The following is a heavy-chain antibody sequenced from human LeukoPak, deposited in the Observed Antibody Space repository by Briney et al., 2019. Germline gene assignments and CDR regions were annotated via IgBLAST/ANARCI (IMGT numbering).Heavy chain of an antibody. D-gene: IGHD3/OR15-3a*01. CDR1: GYPFTSYY. V-gene: IGHV1-46*01. CDR2: INPSGGST. Sequence: GASVKVSCKASGYPFTSYYLHWVRQAPGQGLEWMGIINPSGGSTSYAQKFQGRVTMTRDTSTSTVYMELSSLRSEDTAVYYCARDEEGLGFDPWGQGTLVTVSS. J-gene: IGHJ5*02. CDR3: ARDEEGLGFDP.